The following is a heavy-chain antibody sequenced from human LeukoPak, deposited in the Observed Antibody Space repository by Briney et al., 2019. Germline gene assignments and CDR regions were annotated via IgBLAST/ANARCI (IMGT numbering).Heavy chain of an antibody. V-gene: IGHV3-23*01. D-gene: IGHD3-10*01. CDR3: AKGLRPDGRFDFDY. CDR1: GFTFGTYA. CDR2: IVGSASHI. J-gene: IGHJ4*02. Sequence: PGGSLRLSCAASGFTFGTYAMSWVRQAPGTGLEWLSTIVGSASHIFYADSVKGRFTISRDNSRNTVYLQMNTLRPEDTAIYFCAKGLRPDGRFDFDYWGRGTQVTVSS.